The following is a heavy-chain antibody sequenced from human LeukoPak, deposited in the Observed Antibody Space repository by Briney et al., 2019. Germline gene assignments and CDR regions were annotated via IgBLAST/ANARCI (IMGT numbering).Heavy chain of an antibody. CDR1: GFTFDDYA. J-gene: IGHJ4*02. CDR3: EKGVYSSSSGGSDYFDY. D-gene: IGHD6-6*01. V-gene: IGHV3-9*01. Sequence: PGGSLRLSCAASGFTFDDYAMHWVRQAPGKGLEWVSGISWNSGSIGYADSVKGRFTISRDNAKNSLYLQMNSLRAEDTALYYCEKGVYSSSSGGSDYFDYGGRGPLVTVSS. CDR2: ISWNSGSI.